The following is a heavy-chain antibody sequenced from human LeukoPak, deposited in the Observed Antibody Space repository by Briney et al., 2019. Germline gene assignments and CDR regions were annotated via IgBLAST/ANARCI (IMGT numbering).Heavy chain of an antibody. CDR2: ISYDGSNK. J-gene: IGHJ6*02. CDR3: AKAGIAVSGYYGMDV. Sequence: PGRSLRLSCAASGFTFSSYGMHWVRQAPGKGLEWVAVISYDGSNKYYADSVKGRFTISRDNSKNTLYLQMNSLRAEDTAVYYCAKAGIAVSGYYGMDVWGQGTTVTVSS. D-gene: IGHD6-19*01. CDR1: GFTFSSYG. V-gene: IGHV3-30*18.